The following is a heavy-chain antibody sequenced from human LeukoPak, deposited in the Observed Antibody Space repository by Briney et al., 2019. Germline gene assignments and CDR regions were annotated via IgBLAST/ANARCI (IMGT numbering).Heavy chain of an antibody. D-gene: IGHD6-19*01. V-gene: IGHV1-58*02. CDR1: GFTFTSSA. CDR3: AAVRGCLDCYYYGMDV. CDR2: IVVGSGNT. Sequence: ASVKVSCKASGFTFTSSAMHWVRQARGQRHEWIGWIVVGSGNTNYAQKFQERVTITRDMSTSTAYMELSSLRSEDTAVYYCAAVRGCLDCYYYGMDVWGQGTTVTVSS. J-gene: IGHJ6*02.